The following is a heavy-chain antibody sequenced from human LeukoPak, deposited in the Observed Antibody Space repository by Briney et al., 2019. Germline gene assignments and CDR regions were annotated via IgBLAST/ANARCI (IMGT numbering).Heavy chain of an antibody. J-gene: IGHJ3*02. CDR2: INHSGST. Sequence: SETLSLTCAVYGGSFSGYYWSWIRQPPGKGLEWIGEINHSGSTNYNPSLKSRVTISVDTSKNQFSLKLSSVTAADTAVYYCVKGIRITMVRGVKGAFDIWGQGTMVTVSS. V-gene: IGHV4-34*01. D-gene: IGHD3-10*01. CDR1: GGSFSGYY. CDR3: VKGIRITMVRGVKGAFDI.